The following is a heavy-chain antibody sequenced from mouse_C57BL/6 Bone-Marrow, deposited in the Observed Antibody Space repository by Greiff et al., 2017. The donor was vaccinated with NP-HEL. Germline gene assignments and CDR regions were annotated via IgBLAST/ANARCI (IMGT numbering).Heavy chain of an antibody. CDR3: ARDREGNFDWYFDV. J-gene: IGHJ1*03. CDR2: ISDGGSYT. Sequence: EVQRVESGGGLVKPGGSLKLSCAASGFTFSSYAMSWVRQTPEKRLEWVATISDGGSYTYYPDNVKGRFTISRDNAKNNLYLQMSHLKSEDTAMYYCARDREGNFDWYFDVWGTGTTVTVSS. CDR1: GFTFSSYA. V-gene: IGHV5-4*01. D-gene: IGHD2-1*01.